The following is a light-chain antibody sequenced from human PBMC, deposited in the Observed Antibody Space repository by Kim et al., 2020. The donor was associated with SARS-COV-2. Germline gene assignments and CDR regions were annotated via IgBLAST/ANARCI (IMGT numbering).Light chain of an antibody. CDR2: KDS. Sequence: SYELTQPPSVSVSPGQTARITFSGDALPKQYAYWYQQKTGRAPVLVIYKDSERPSGIPERFSGSSSGTTVTLTISGVQAEDEADYYCQSADSSGTWVFGGGTQLTVL. V-gene: IGLV3-25*03. CDR3: QSADSSGTWV. CDR1: ALPKQY. J-gene: IGLJ3*02.